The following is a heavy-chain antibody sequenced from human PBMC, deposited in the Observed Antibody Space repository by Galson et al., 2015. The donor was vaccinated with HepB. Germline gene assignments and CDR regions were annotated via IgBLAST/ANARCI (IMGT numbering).Heavy chain of an antibody. CDR1: GFTFSNAW. CDR3: RYGMDV. Sequence: SLRLSCAASGFTFSNAWMSWVRQAPGKGLEWVGRIKSKTDGGTTDYAAPVQGRFCSSRDDSKNTLYLQVNSLKTEDTAVYYCRYGMDVWGQGTTVTVS. J-gene: IGHJ6*02. CDR2: IKSKTDGGTT. V-gene: IGHV3-15*01.